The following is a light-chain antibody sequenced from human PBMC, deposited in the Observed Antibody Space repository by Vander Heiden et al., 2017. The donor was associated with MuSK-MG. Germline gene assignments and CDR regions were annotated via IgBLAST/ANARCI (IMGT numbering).Light chain of an antibody. CDR1: QTISTY. J-gene: IGKJ4*01. Sequence: DIQMTQSPSSLSASVGDRVTITCRASQTISTYLNWYQQKPGKAPELLIYAADSLQSGVPSRFSGSGYGTEFTLTISSRQPEDFASYYCQQSDSATPVTFGGGTKVEI. CDR3: QQSDSATPVT. V-gene: IGKV1-39*01. CDR2: AAD.